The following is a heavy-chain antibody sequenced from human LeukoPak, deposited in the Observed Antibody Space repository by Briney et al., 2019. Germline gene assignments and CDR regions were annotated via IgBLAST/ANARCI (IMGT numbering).Heavy chain of an antibody. CDR2: IKEDATES. CDR3: ARDNYGSGSYHVANFDY. V-gene: IGHV3-7*01. CDR1: GFTFSSYW. D-gene: IGHD3-10*01. Sequence: GGSLRLSCAASGFTFSSYWMTWIRQAPGKGLEWVAHIKEDATESRSVDSVKGRFTISRDNTKNSLFLQLNSLRAEDTVVYYCARDNYGSGSYHVANFDYWGQGTLVTVSS. J-gene: IGHJ4*02.